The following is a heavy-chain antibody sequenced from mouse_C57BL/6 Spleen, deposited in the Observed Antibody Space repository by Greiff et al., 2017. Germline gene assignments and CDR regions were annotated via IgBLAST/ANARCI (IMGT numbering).Heavy chain of an antibody. CDR1: GFNIKDYY. CDR2: IDPEDGDT. D-gene: IGHD2-5*01. V-gene: IGHV14-1*01. CDR3: TTGYSNYVRGAMDY. Sequence: VQLQQSGAELVRPGASVKLSCTASGFNIKDYYMHWVKQRPEQGLEWIGRIDPEDGDTEYAPKFQGKATMTADTSSNTAYLQLSSLTSEDTAVYYCTTGYSNYVRGAMDYRGEGTSVTVSS. J-gene: IGHJ4*01.